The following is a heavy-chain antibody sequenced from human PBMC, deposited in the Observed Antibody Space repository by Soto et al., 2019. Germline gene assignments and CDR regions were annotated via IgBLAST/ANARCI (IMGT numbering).Heavy chain of an antibody. D-gene: IGHD1-26*01. V-gene: IGHV3-30-3*01. CDR1: GFTFSYYT. CDR2: ISYDGISK. CDR3: ARDFRTRWEVIS. J-gene: IGHJ4*02. Sequence: QVQLVESGGGVVQPGRSLRLSCAASGFTFSYYTMHWVRQAPGKGLQWVALISYDGISKDYADFVKGRFTISRDNSKNTLYLQINSLRAEDTAVYYCARDFRTRWEVISWGQGTLVTVSS.